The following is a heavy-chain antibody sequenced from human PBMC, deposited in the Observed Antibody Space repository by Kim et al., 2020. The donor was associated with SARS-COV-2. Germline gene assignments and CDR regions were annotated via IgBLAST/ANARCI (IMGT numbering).Heavy chain of an antibody. CDR1: GFTFSSYA. J-gene: IGHJ3*01. CDR2: ISYDGSNK. CDR3: AREIGYSSV. V-gene: IGHV3-30-3*01. D-gene: IGHD5-18*01. Sequence: LSLTCAASGFTFSSYAMHWVRQAPGKGLEWMAVISYDGSNKYYADSVKGRFTISRDNSKNTLYLQMSSLRAEDTAVYYCAREIGYSSVWGQGTMVTVSS.